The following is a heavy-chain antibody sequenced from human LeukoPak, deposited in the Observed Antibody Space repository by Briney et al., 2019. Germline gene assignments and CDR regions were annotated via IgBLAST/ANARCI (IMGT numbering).Heavy chain of an antibody. V-gene: IGHV1-69*13. CDR2: IIPIFGTA. J-gene: IGHJ4*02. CDR1: GGTFSSYA. Sequence: SVKVSCKASGGTFSSYAISWVRQAPGQGLEWMGGIIPIFGTANYAQKFQGRVTITADESTSTAYMELSSLRSEDTAVYYCARTFTYYDILTYFDYWGQGTLVTVSS. CDR3: ARTFTYYDILTYFDY. D-gene: IGHD3-9*01.